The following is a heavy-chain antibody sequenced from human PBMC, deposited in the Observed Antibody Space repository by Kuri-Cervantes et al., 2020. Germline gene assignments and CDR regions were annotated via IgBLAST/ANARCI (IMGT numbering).Heavy chain of an antibody. V-gene: IGHV4-4*07. J-gene: IGHJ3*02. D-gene: IGHD1-26*01. CDR1: GGFISSYY. CDR2: IYSSGST. CDR3: AKVGKGAGAFDI. Sequence: SETLSLTCSVSGGFISSYYWSWIRQPAGKGLEWIGRIYSSGSTSYNPSLKSRVNISVDTSKNEFSLKLSSVTAADTAIYYCAKVGKGAGAFDIWGQGTLVTVSS.